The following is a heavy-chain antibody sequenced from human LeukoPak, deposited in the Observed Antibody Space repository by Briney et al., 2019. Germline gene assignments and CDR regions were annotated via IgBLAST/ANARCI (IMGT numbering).Heavy chain of an antibody. J-gene: IGHJ4*02. V-gene: IGHV3-53*01. CDR3: ARDGYYYDSSGYYQVVDY. CDR2: IYSGGST. CDR1: GFTVSSNY. D-gene: IGHD3-22*01. Sequence: GGSLRLSCAASGFTVSSNYMSWVRQAPGKGLEWVSVIYSGGSTYYADSVKGRFTISRDNSKNSLYLQMNSLRAEDTAVYYCARDGYYYDSSGYYQVVDYWGQGTLVTVSS.